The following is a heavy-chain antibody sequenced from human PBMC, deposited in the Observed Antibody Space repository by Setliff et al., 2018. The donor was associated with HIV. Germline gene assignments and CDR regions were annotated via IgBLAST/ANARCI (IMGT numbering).Heavy chain of an antibody. V-gene: IGHV4-4*09. CDR1: GASITGHY. Sequence: SETLSLTCTVSGASITGHYWSWIRQSPGKGMEWIGYIYASGSTNYNPSLKSRVTISVDSSKNQFSLKLSSVSAADTAVYYCARDLKRELVQGGDAFDIWGQGTMVTVSS. CDR2: IYASGST. J-gene: IGHJ3*02. D-gene: IGHD1-26*01. CDR3: ARDLKRELVQGGDAFDI.